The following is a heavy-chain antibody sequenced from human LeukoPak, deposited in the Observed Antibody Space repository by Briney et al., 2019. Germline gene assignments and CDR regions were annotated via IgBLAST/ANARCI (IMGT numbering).Heavy chain of an antibody. D-gene: IGHD4-11*01. CDR1: GGTFSSYA. J-gene: IGHJ4*02. Sequence: SVKVSCKASGGTFSSYAISWVRQAPGQGLEWMGGIIPIFGTANYAQKFQGRVTITADESTSTAYMELSSLRSEDTAVYYCATLSVNDYSNYAVDYWGQGTLVTVSS. CDR2: IIPIFGTA. V-gene: IGHV1-69*13. CDR3: ATLSVNDYSNYAVDY.